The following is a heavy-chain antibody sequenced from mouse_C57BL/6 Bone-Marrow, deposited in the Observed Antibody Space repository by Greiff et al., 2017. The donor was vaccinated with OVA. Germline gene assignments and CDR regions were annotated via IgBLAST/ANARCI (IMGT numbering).Heavy chain of an antibody. V-gene: IGHV1-55*01. CDR3: ARDYDGYYVKDY. J-gene: IGHJ2*01. Sequence: QVHVKQPGAELVKPGASVKMSCKASGYTFTSYWITWVKQRPGQGLEWIGDIYPGSGSTNYNEKFKSKATLTVDTSSSTAYMQLSSLTSEDSAVYYCARDYDGYYVKDYWGQGTTLTVSS. CDR1: GYTFTSYW. D-gene: IGHD2-3*01. CDR2: IYPGSGST.